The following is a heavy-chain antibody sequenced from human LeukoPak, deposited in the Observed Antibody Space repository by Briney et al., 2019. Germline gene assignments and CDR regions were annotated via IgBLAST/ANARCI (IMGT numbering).Heavy chain of an antibody. D-gene: IGHD6-13*01. CDR3: AKVDIKKRMGSSWSFDY. CDR2: ISYDGSNK. J-gene: IGHJ4*02. Sequence: GRSLRLSCAASGFTFSSYGMHWVRQAPGKGLEWVAVISYDGSNKYYADSVKGRFTISRDNAKNSLYLQMNSLRAEDTALYYCAKVDIKKRMGSSWSFDYWGQGTLVTVSS. CDR1: GFTFSSYG. V-gene: IGHV3-30*18.